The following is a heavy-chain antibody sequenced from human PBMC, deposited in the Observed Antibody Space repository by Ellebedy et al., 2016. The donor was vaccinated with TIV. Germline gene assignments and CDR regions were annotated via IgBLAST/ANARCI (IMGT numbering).Heavy chain of an antibody. CDR2: INHGGST. Sequence: MPSETLSPTCAVYGESFSAYYWNWIRQPPGKGLEWLGEINHGGSTNYNPSLKSRVTISVDTSKNQFSLKLSSVTAADTAVYYCARGRPWRLAPDFDYWGQGTLVTVSS. D-gene: IGHD2-21*02. CDR3: ARGRPWRLAPDFDY. CDR1: GESFSAYY. V-gene: IGHV4-34*01. J-gene: IGHJ4*02.